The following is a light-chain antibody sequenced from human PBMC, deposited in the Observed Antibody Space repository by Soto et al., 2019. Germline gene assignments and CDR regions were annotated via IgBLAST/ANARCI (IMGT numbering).Light chain of an antibody. CDR2: DAS. CDR3: QQYHRSSIT. V-gene: IGKV1-5*01. CDR1: QSLNND. J-gene: IGKJ5*01. Sequence: STLSASVGDRVTITCRASQSLNNDLAWYQQKPGKAPNLLIYDASTLERGVPSRFSGTGSGTEFTLAINSLQPDDFATYYCQQYHRSSITFGQGTRLEL.